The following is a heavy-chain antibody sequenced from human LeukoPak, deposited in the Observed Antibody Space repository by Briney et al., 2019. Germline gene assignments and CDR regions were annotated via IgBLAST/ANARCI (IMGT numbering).Heavy chain of an antibody. D-gene: IGHD3-16*02. Sequence: GASVKVSCKASGYTFTSYDINWVRQATGQGLEWMGWMNPDSGNTGYAQKFQGRVTITRNTSISTAYMELSSLRFEDTAVYYCARSTKTRLNERYRHNWFDPWGQGTLVTVSS. V-gene: IGHV1-8*03. CDR3: ARSTKTRLNERYRHNWFDP. J-gene: IGHJ5*02. CDR1: GYTFTSYD. CDR2: MNPDSGNT.